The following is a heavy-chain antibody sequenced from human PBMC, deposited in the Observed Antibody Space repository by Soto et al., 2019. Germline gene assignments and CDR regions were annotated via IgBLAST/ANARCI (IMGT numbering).Heavy chain of an antibody. CDR3: AGGATHGSSWYFWFDP. J-gene: IGHJ5*02. V-gene: IGHV1-69*01. D-gene: IGHD6-13*01. CDR1: GGTFSTYP. CDR2: IIPLFGTT. Sequence: QVQLVQSGAEVRMPGSSVKVSCKASGGTFSTYPINWVRQAPGQGLEWMGGIIPLFGTTNYAQKFKGRVTNTADETTSTAYMELGNLRAEDAAVYYCAGGATHGSSWYFWFDPWGQGTLVTVSS.